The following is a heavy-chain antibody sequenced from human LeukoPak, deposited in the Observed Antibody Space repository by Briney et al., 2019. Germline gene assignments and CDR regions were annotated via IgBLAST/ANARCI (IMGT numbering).Heavy chain of an antibody. Sequence: GGSLRLSCAASGFTFSRYSMNWVRQAPGKGLEWVAVISYDGSNKYYADSVKGRFTISRDNSKNTLYLQMNSLRAEDTAVYYCAKEGAYCDSKGGIGYYFDYWGQGTLVTVSS. D-gene: IGHD3-22*01. J-gene: IGHJ4*02. CDR2: ISYDGSNK. CDR3: AKEGAYCDSKGGIGYYFDY. V-gene: IGHV3-30*18. CDR1: GFTFSRYS.